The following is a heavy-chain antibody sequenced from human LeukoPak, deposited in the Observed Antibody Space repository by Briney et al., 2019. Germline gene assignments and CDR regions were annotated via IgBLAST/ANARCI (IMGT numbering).Heavy chain of an antibody. CDR2: ISWNSGNI. CDR3: AKAHDYGDYAGFDY. J-gene: IGHJ4*02. Sequence: SLRLSCVASGFTFADYAIHWVRQVPGKGLEWVSGISWNSGNIAYADSVKGRFTISRDSAKTSLYLQINNLRAEDTALYYCAKAHDYGDYAGFDYWGQGTLVSVSS. V-gene: IGHV3-9*01. CDR1: GFTFADYA. D-gene: IGHD4-17*01.